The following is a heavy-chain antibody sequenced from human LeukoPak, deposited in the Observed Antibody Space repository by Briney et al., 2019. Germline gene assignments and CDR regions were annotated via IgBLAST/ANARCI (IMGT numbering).Heavy chain of an antibody. CDR2: INSDGSST. D-gene: IGHD3-22*01. CDR1: EFTFSSLC. V-gene: IGHV3-74*01. J-gene: IGHJ4*02. CDR3: ARDSSGSADY. Sequence: GGSLRLSCAASEFTFSSLCMHRVRQAPGKGLVWVSRINSDGSSTSYADSVKGRFTISRDNAKNTMYLQMNSLRAEDTAVSYCARDSSGSADYWGQGTLVTVSS.